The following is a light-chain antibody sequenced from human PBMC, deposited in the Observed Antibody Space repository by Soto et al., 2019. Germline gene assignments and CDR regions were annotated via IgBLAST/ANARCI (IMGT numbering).Light chain of an antibody. J-gene: IGKJ1*01. V-gene: IGKV1-5*01. CDR3: QQYNSYSWT. Sequence: DIQMTPSPSTLSATVGDRVTITCRASQSISTWLAWYQQKPGKGPKLLIYDASSLESVVPSRFSGSGSGTEFTLTISSLQPDDFATYYCQQYNSYSWTFGQGTKVDIK. CDR2: DAS. CDR1: QSISTW.